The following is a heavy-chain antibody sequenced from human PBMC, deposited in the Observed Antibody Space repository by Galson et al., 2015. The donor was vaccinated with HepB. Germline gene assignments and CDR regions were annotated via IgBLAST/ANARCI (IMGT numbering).Heavy chain of an antibody. D-gene: IGHD4-23*01. J-gene: IGHJ5*02. CDR3: ARDYGGNSGWFDP. CDR1: GYIFTSYD. Sequence: SVKVSCKASGYIFTSYDINRVRQATGQGLEWMGWMNPNSGNTSYAQKFQGRVTMTRSTSISTAYMELSSLTSEDTAVYYCARDYGGNSGWFDPWGQGTLVTVSS. CDR2: MNPNSGNT. V-gene: IGHV1-8*01.